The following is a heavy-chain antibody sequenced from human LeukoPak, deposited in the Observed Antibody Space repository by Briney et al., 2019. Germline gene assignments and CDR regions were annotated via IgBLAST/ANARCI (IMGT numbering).Heavy chain of an antibody. Sequence: SGGSLRLSCAASGFTFDDYAMHWVRQAPGKGLEWVSGISWNSGSMGYADSVKGRFTISRDNAKNSLYLQMNSLRAEDTALYYCAKDLNLRRNYYYGMDVWGQGTTVTVSS. CDR1: GFTFDDYA. CDR3: AKDLNLRRNYYYGMDV. V-gene: IGHV3-9*01. CDR2: ISWNSGSM. J-gene: IGHJ6*02. D-gene: IGHD1-1*01.